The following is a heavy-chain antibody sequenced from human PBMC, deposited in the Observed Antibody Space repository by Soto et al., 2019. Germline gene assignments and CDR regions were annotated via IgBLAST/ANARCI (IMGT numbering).Heavy chain of an antibody. Sequence: QVQLVESGGGVVQPGRSLRLSCAASGFTFSSHGMHWVRQAPGKGLEGGAVITYDGSKEVYDDSVKGRFTISRDNSKNTVYLPMNRLRAEDTAVYYCASELLRGNDVFEIWGQGTMVAVSS. CDR2: ITYDGSKE. CDR3: ASELLRGNDVFEI. CDR1: GFTFSSHG. V-gene: IGHV3-33*01. D-gene: IGHD1-26*01. J-gene: IGHJ3*02.